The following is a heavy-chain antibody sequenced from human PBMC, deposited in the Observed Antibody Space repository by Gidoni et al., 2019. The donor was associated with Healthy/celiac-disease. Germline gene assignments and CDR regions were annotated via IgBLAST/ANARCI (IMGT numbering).Heavy chain of an antibody. CDR3: ARDRGDSSGHYYGMDV. V-gene: IGHV4-30-4*01. CDR1: GGSISSGDYY. Sequence: QVQLQESGPGLVKPSQTLSLTCTVSGGSISSGDYYWSWIRQPPGKGLEWIGCLNYSGSTYYNPSLKSRVTISVDTSKNQFSLKLSSVTAADTAVYYCARDRGDSSGHYYGMDVWGQGTTVTVSS. J-gene: IGHJ6*02. D-gene: IGHD6-19*01. CDR2: LNYSGST.